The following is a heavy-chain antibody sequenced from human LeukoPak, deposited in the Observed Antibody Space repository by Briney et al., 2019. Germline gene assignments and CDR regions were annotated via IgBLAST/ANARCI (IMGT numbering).Heavy chain of an antibody. CDR3: AKDQGFHFDY. J-gene: IGHJ4*02. CDR1: GFTFSNYV. D-gene: IGHD2-21*01. V-gene: IGHV3-23*01. CDR2: ISGSGGST. Sequence: PGGSLRLPCAASGFTFSNYVMSWVRQAPGKGLEWVSAISGSGGSTYYADSVKGRFTISRDNSKNTLYLQMNSLRAEDTAVYYCAKDQGFHFDYWGQGTLVTVSS.